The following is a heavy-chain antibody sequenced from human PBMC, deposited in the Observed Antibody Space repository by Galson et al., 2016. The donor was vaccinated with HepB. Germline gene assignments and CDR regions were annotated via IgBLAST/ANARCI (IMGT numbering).Heavy chain of an antibody. CDR3: ARGIMITFGGVISDAFDI. Sequence: YSWSWIRQPPGKGLEWIGHIYQTGITHYSPSLRSRVTILVDRSKNQFSLKLSSVTAADTAVYYCARGIMITFGGVISDAFDIWGQGTMVTVSS. CDR2: IYQTGIT. V-gene: IGHV4-30-2*01. CDR1: YS. J-gene: IGHJ3*02. D-gene: IGHD3-16*01.